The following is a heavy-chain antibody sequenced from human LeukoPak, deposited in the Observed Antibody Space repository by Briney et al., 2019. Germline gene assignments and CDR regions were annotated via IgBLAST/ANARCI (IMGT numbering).Heavy chain of an antibody. CDR2: MKEDETEI. Sequence: GGSLRLSCVVSGFDFSWSTMNLVRQPSGEGPEWVAKMKEDETEIEYVDSAKGRFTISRDNAKSSLYLQMNSLRVEDTAVYYCATGGAPRGHFENWGQGTLVTVSS. J-gene: IGHJ1*01. CDR3: ATGGAPRGHFEN. V-gene: IGHV3-7*02. CDR1: GFDFSWST.